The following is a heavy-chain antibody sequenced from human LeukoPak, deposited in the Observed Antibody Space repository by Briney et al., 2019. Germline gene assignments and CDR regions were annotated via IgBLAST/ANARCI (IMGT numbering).Heavy chain of an antibody. CDR2: IYYSGST. J-gene: IGHJ4*02. Sequence: SETLSLTCTVSGGSISSSSYYWGWIRQPPGKGLEWIGSIYYSGSTCYNPSLNSRVAISVDTSKNQFSLKLSSVTAADTAVYYWGRTSGGGVGHYWGQGTLVTVSS. CDR1: GGSISSSSYY. V-gene: IGHV4-39*01. D-gene: IGHD2-15*01. CDR3: GRTSGGGVGHY.